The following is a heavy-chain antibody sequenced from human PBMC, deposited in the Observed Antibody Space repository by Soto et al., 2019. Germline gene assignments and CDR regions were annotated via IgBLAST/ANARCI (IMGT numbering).Heavy chain of an antibody. J-gene: IGHJ5*02. CDR1: GYPLSAKY. CDR3: AKGGSSWTEWFDP. Sequence: GASVKVSCKASGYPLSAKYLHWGRQAPGQGLEWMGWINPSSGGTKEAQKFRGRVTMTRDTSISAAYMELSRLTSDDTAVYYCAKGGSSWTEWFDPWGQGTLVTVSS. V-gene: IGHV1-2*02. D-gene: IGHD6-13*01. CDR2: INPSSGGT.